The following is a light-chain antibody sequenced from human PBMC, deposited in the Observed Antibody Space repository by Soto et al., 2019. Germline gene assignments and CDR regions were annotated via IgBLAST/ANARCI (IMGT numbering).Light chain of an antibody. V-gene: IGLV7-43*01. CDR1: TGPVTTSHY. CDR3: VLYYGGAQVV. CDR2: STT. J-gene: IGLJ3*02. Sequence: QTVVTQEPSLTVSPGGTVTLTCASSTGPVTTSHYPNWFQQKPGQPPRSLIYSTTNTHSWTPARFSGSLLGGKAALTLSGVLPEDEADYYCVLYYGGAQVVFGGGTKLTAL.